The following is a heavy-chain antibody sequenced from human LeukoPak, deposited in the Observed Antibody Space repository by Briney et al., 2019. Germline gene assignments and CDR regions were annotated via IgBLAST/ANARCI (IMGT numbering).Heavy chain of an antibody. J-gene: IGHJ6*03. CDR2: ISHSGIT. D-gene: IGHD6-13*01. Sequence: SQTLSLTRAVDVGSFSVYYWGGIRRPPGRGLEWIGEISHSGITTYNSSLKSRVIISGDTSKDQCSLKLSCVTAADTAIYYCAREGGSSTWSRDYYYMDVWGKGTTVTVSS. CDR3: AREGGSSTWSRDYYYMDV. CDR1: VGSFSVYY. V-gene: IGHV4-34*01.